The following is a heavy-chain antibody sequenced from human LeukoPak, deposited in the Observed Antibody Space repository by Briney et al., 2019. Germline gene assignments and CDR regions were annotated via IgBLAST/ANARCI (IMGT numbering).Heavy chain of an antibody. CDR2: ISAYNGNT. V-gene: IGHV1-18*01. CDR1: GYTFTSYG. Sequence: GASVKVSCKASGYTFTSYGISWVRQAPGQGLEWMGWISAYNGNTNYAQKLQGRVTMTEDTSTDTAYMELSSLRSEDTAVYYCATGGAAGLFDYWGQGTLVTVSS. D-gene: IGHD6-13*01. CDR3: ATGGAAGLFDY. J-gene: IGHJ4*02.